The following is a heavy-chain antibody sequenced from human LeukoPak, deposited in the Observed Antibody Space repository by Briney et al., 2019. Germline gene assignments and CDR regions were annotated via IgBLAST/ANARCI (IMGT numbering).Heavy chain of an antibody. J-gene: IGHJ4*02. CDR2: INPNSGDT. CDR3: ASTMTTVLYFHY. Sequence: ASVKVSCKASGYTFTGHYIHWVRQAPGQGLEWMGWINPNSGDTVHAQIFQGRVTMTRDTSISTAYMELTRLTPDDTAVYYCASTMTTVLYFHYWGQGTLVTVSS. V-gene: IGHV1-2*02. CDR1: GYTFTGHY. D-gene: IGHD4-17*01.